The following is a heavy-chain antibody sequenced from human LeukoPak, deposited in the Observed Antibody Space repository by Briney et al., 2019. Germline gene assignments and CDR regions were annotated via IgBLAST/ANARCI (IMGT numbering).Heavy chain of an antibody. CDR3: AKDKARGSLLGPCIAATGTSDN. D-gene: IGHD6-13*01. J-gene: IGHJ4*02. V-gene: IGHV3-21*01. Sequence: RGSLRPSRPASGFTFSSYSMNWVRQAPGKGLEWVSSLSSISSYIYYADSVKGRITSSRDNSKNTLYLQMNSLRAGDTAVYYCAKDKARGSLLGPCIAATGTSDNWGQGTLVSVSS. CDR1: GFTFSSYS. CDR2: LSSISSYI.